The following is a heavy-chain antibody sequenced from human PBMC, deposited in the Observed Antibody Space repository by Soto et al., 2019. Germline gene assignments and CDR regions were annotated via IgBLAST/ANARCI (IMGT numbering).Heavy chain of an antibody. CDR3: ARDYTYGTNGMCYFDY. V-gene: IGHV3-11*01. Sequence: QVQLVESGGGLVRPGGSLTLSCGVSGFTFKDYYMTWIRQAPGKGLEWVSYMSGRGDTIYYADSVKGRFTISRDNARNSLYLQMTSLRVEDTAVYYCARDYTYGTNGMCYFDYWGQGTLVGVSS. CDR1: GFTFKDYY. D-gene: IGHD2-8*01. CDR2: MSGRGDTI. J-gene: IGHJ4*02.